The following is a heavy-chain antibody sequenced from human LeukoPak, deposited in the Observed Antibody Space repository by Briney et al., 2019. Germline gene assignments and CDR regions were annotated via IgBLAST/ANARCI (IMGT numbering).Heavy chain of an antibody. CDR3: ARGQNYHNSRIMVDY. Sequence: PSETLSLTCTVSGGSISSRTYYWGWIRQPPGKGLEWIGSIYYSESTYHNPSLKSRVTISVDTSKNQFSLKLSSVTAADTAVYYCARGQNYHNSRIMVDYWGQGTLVTVSS. CDR2: IYYSEST. CDR1: GGSISSRTYY. J-gene: IGHJ4*02. D-gene: IGHD3-22*01. V-gene: IGHV4-39*07.